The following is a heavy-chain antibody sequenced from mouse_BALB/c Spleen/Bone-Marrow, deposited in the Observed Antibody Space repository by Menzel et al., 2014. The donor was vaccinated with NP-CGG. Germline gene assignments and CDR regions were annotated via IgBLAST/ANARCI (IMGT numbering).Heavy chain of an antibody. V-gene: IGHV1-52*01. J-gene: IGHJ2*01. CDR1: GYTFTSYW. CDR2: IDPYDSET. Sequence: QVQPQQSGAELVRPGASVSLSCKASGYTFTSYWMNWVKQRPEQGLEWIGRIDPYDSETHYTQKFKDKAILTVDKSSRTAYMQLSSLTSEDSAVYYCARSDGYDVLYYINYWAQSTTLTPST. D-gene: IGHD2-2*01. CDR3: ARSDGYDVLYYINY.